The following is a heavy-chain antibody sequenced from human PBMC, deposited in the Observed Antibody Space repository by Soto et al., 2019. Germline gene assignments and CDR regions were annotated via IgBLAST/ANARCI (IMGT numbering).Heavy chain of an antibody. CDR1: GFTMSTYS. J-gene: IGHJ4*02. D-gene: IGHD5-12*01. CDR2: ISVTPGIT. CDR3: SKWSGYGDL. Sequence: EMQLLESGGGLVQPGGSLRLSCADSGFTMSTYSVTWVRQAPGKGLEWVSGISVTPGITFYADSVKGRFTISRDSSKNAVYLQMNRLRAEDTAMYFCSKWSGYGDLWGQGTLVTVSS. V-gene: IGHV3-23*01.